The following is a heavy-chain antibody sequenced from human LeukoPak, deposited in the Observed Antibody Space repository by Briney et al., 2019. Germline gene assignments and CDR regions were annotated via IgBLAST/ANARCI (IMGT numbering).Heavy chain of an antibody. CDR3: AVYGGKTIFDY. Sequence: SETLSLTCAVYGGSFSGYYWSWIRQPPGKGLEWIGEINHSGSTNYNPSLKSRVTISVDTSKNQFSLKLSSVTAADTAVYYCAVYGGKTIFDYWGQGTLVTVSS. CDR1: GGSFSGYY. CDR2: INHSGST. D-gene: IGHD4-23*01. V-gene: IGHV4-34*01. J-gene: IGHJ4*02.